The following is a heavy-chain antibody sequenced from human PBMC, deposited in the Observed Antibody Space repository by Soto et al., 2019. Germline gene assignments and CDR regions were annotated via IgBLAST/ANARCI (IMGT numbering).Heavy chain of an antibody. V-gene: IGHV1-3*01. D-gene: IGHD1-26*01. Sequence: QVHLVQSGAEVQKPGASVRISCQASGYAFTTSAIHWVRQAPGQSLEWMGWINPATGDTKYSQNVRGRVTFALDTSATTAYMDLRSLASHDTDVYYCARASGRSKLLPFYFDPWGQGTQVTVSS. CDR1: GYAFTTSA. J-gene: IGHJ5*02. CDR3: ARASGRSKLLPFYFDP. CDR2: INPATGDT.